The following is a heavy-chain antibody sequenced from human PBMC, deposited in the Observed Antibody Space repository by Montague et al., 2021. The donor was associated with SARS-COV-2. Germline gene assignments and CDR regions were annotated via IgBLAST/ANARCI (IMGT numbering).Heavy chain of an antibody. V-gene: IGHV4-38-2*02. Sequence: SETLSLTCTVSGSSVRSDYYWAWIRQSPGKGPEWIGSSSHKGITDYNPSLRSRVTLSVDTSKNQISLKLTSVAAADTAVYYCARYSPLGFESPDTFDIWGRGTMVTVSS. D-gene: IGHD3-9*01. J-gene: IGHJ3*02. CDR1: GSSVRSDYY. CDR3: ARYSPLGFESPDTFDI. CDR2: SSHKGIT.